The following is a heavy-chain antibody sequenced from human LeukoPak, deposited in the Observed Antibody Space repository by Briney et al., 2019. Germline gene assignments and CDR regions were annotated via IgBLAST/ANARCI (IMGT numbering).Heavy chain of an antibody. D-gene: IGHD6-13*01. CDR3: ARDVSYNSLDY. J-gene: IGHJ4*02. Sequence: RSLRLSCATSGSTFSSHGFYWVRQAPGKGLEWVAVIWYDGSKKYYADSVKGRSTISRDNSKNTLYLEMNSLRAEDTAVYYCARDVSYNSLDYWGQGTLVTVSS. CDR1: GSTFSSHG. CDR2: IWYDGSKK. V-gene: IGHV3-33*01.